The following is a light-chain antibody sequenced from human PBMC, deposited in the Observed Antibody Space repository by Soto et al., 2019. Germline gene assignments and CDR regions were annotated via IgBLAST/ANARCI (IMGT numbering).Light chain of an antibody. J-gene: IGKJ5*01. Sequence: DIQLTQSPASLSASVGDRVTITCRASQVISNYLAWYQQKPGKPPKLLIYAVYTLQSVVPSRFSGSASRTEFTLTISTLQPEDIATYYCQKYNSAPLTFGQGTRLEIK. CDR3: QKYNSAPLT. CDR2: AVY. CDR1: QVISNY. V-gene: IGKV1-27*01.